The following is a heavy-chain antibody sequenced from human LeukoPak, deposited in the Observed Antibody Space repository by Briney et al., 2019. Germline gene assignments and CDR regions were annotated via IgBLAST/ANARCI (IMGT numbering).Heavy chain of an antibody. Sequence: SETLSLTCAVYGVSFSGYYWSWIRQPPGKGLEWIGEINHSGSTNYNPSLKSRVTISVDTSKNQFSLKLSSVTAADTAVYYCARGRKSRYCSGGSCYSHNWFDPWGQGTLVTVSS. CDR3: ARGRKSRYCSGGSCYSHNWFDP. CDR1: GVSFSGYY. CDR2: INHSGST. J-gene: IGHJ5*02. D-gene: IGHD2-15*01. V-gene: IGHV4-34*01.